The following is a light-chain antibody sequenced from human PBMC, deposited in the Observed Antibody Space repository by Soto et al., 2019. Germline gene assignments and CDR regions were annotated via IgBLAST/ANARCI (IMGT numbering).Light chain of an antibody. CDR3: QQYNNWLWT. Sequence: EIVMTQSPATLSVSPGERDTLSCRASQNISSKLAWYQQNPGQAPRVLIDGASTRATGIPARFSGSGSGTEFTHTSSSLQSEDFAFYYCQQYNNWLWTFGQGTKVELK. J-gene: IGKJ1*01. CDR1: QNISSK. CDR2: GAS. V-gene: IGKV3-15*01.